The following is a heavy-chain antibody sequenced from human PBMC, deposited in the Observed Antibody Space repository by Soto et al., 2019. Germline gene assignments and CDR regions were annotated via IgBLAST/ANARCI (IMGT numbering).Heavy chain of an antibody. CDR2: ISYDGSKK. Sequence: QVQLVESGGGVVQPGRSLRLSCAASGFTFSSYGMHWVRQSPGKGLEWVAYISYDGSKKDYADSVKGRFTISRDNSKNTVHLQMNSLRPEDTAVYYCARPHTGVYGMDVWGQGTTVTVSS. J-gene: IGHJ6*02. D-gene: IGHD2-2*02. CDR3: ARPHTGVYGMDV. V-gene: IGHV3-30*03. CDR1: GFTFSSYG.